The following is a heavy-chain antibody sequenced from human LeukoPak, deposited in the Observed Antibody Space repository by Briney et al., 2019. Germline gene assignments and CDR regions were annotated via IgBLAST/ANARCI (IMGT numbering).Heavy chain of an antibody. D-gene: IGHD3-10*01. CDR3: ARGSGSYSDAFDI. J-gene: IGHJ3*02. CDR2: ISSDGSKK. CDR1: GFTFSNYG. V-gene: IGHV3-30*03. Sequence: PGRSLRLSCAASGFTFSNYGMHWVRQAPGKGLEWVAVISSDGSKKFYADSVKGRFTISRDNSKNTLYLQMNSLRAEDTAVYYCARGSGSYSDAFDIWGQGTVVTVSS.